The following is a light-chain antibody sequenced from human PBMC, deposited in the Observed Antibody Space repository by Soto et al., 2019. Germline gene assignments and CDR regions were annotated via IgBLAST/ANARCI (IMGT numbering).Light chain of an antibody. CDR1: SSDIGSYNL. CDR2: EGT. CDR3: CSYARGSTLI. Sequence: QSSLTQPASVSGSPGQSITISCTGSSSDIGSYNLVSWYQRHPGKAPKLMIYEGTNRPSGVSNRFSGSKSGNTASLTISGLQAEDEADYYCCSYARGSTLIFGGGTKLTVL. J-gene: IGLJ2*01. V-gene: IGLV2-23*01.